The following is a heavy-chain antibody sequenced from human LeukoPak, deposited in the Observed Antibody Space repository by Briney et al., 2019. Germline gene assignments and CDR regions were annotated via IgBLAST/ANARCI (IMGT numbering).Heavy chain of an antibody. CDR1: GGSISSYY. CDR3: AREGDCSSTSCYGGNWFDP. CDR2: IYYSGST. Sequence: SETLSLTCTVSGGSISSYYWSWIRQPPGKGLEWIGYIYYSGSTYYNPSLKSRVTISVDTSKNQFSLKLSSVAAADTAVYYCAREGDCSSTSCYGGNWFDPWGQGTLVTVSS. J-gene: IGHJ5*02. V-gene: IGHV4-30-4*08. D-gene: IGHD2-2*01.